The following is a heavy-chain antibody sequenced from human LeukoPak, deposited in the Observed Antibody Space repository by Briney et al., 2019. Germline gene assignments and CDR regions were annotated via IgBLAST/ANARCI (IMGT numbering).Heavy chain of an antibody. Sequence: PGKSLRLSCAASGFTFSHYSMHWVRQAPGKGLEWVAVMSYDENNKYYADSVKGRFTVSRDNSKNTLYLQMNSLRVEDMAVYYCARTSGVRVQLWTELDYWGQGTLVTVSS. J-gene: IGHJ4*02. D-gene: IGHD3-16*01. CDR2: MSYDENNK. CDR3: ARTSGVRVQLWTELDY. CDR1: GFTFSHYS. V-gene: IGHV3-30-3*01.